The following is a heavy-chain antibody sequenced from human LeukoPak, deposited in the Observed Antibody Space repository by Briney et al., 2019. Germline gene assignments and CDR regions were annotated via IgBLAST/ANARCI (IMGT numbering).Heavy chain of an antibody. Sequence: ASVKVSCKASGYTFTSYYMHWVRQAPGQGLEWMGIINPSGGSTSYAQKFQGRVTMTRDMSTSTVYMELSSLRSEDTAVYYCARGRPPLLYSGSYRPPFDYWGQGTLVTVSS. CDR3: ARGRPPLLYSGSYRPPFDY. J-gene: IGHJ4*02. D-gene: IGHD1-26*01. V-gene: IGHV1-46*01. CDR1: GYTFTSYY. CDR2: INPSGGST.